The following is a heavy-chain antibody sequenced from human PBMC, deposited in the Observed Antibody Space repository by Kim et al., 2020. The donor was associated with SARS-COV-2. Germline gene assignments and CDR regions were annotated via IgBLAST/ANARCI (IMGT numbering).Heavy chain of an antibody. CDR3: VTGRRYYYYYYYMDV. D-gene: IGHD1-26*01. V-gene: IGHV4-39*01. Sequence: SLKSRVTISVDTSKNQFSLKLSSVTAADTAVYYPVTGRRYYYYYYYMDVWGKGTTVTVSS. J-gene: IGHJ6*03.